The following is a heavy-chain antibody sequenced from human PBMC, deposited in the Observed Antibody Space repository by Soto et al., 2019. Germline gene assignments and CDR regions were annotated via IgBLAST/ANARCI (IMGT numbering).Heavy chain of an antibody. D-gene: IGHD2-2*01. J-gene: IGHJ6*02. CDR2: TYYRSKWYN. V-gene: IGHV6-1*01. CDR1: GDSVSSNIGA. CDR3: ARDPDVVPAGGGMDV. Sequence: SQTLSLTCSISGDSVSSNIGAWNWIRQSPSRGLEWLGRTYYRSKWYNDYAVSVKSRITINPDTSKNQFYLQLNYVTPEDTAVYYCARDPDVVPAGGGMDVWGQGTTVTVSS.